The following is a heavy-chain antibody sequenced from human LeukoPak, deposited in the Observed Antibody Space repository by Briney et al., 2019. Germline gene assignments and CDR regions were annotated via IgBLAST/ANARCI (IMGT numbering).Heavy chain of an antibody. CDR2: INPNSGGT. D-gene: IGHD2-2*01. V-gene: IGHV1-2*02. J-gene: IGHJ5*02. CDR1: GYTFTGYY. CDR3: ARVGGVVPAAHKNNWFDP. Sequence: GASVKVSCKASGYTFTGYYMHWVRQAPGQGLEWMGWINPNSGGTNYVQKFQGRVTMTRDTSISTAYMELSRLRSDDTAVYYCARVGGVVPAAHKNNWFDPWGQGTLVTVSS.